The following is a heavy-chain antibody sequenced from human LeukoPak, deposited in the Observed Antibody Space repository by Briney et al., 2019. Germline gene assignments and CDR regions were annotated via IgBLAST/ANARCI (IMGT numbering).Heavy chain of an antibody. J-gene: IGHJ4*02. V-gene: IGHV1-18*01. CDR2: ISAYNGNT. Sequence: WASVKVSCKASGYTFTSYGISWVRQAPGQGLEWMGWISAYNGNTNYAQKLQGRVTMTTDTSTSTAYVELRSLRSDDTAVYYCARVAGSSGWQAFDYWGQGTLVTVSS. CDR1: GYTFTSYG. CDR3: ARVAGSSGWQAFDY. D-gene: IGHD6-19*01.